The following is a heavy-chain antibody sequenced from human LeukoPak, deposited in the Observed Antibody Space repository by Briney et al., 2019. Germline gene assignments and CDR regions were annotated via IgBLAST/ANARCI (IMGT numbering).Heavy chain of an antibody. CDR3: ARGTYYYGSGSYYFDY. V-gene: IGHV4-59*12. CDR2: IYYSGST. J-gene: IGHJ4*02. Sequence: PSETLSLTCTVSGGSISSYYLTWIRQPPGKGLEWIGYIYYSGSTNYNPSLKSRVTMSVDTSKNQFSLKLSSVTAADTAVYYCARGTYYYGSGSYYFDYWGQGTLVTVSS. CDR1: GGSISSYY. D-gene: IGHD3-10*01.